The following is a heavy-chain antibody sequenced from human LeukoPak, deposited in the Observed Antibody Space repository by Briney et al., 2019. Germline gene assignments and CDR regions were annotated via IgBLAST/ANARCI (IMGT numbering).Heavy chain of an antibody. CDR2: IYHSGST. V-gene: IGHV4-4*02. J-gene: IGHJ4*02. D-gene: IGHD4-17*01. CDR3: AVVGTNYGDYEAVNY. CDR1: GGSNSSSNW. Sequence: SETLSLTCAVSGGSNSSSNWWSWVRQPPGKGLEWIGEIYHSGSTNYNPSLKSRVTISVDTSKNQFSLKLSSVTAADTAVYYCAVVGTNYGDYEAVNYWGQGTLVTVSS.